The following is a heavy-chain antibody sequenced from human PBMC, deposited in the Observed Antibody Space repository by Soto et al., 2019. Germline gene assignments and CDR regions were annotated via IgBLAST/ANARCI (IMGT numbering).Heavy chain of an antibody. Sequence: SETLSLTCTVSGGSISSYYWSWIRQPPGKGLEWIGYIYYSGSTNYNPSLKSRVTISVDTSKNQFSLKLSSVTAADTAVYYCARLSSYSSSSWWFDPWGQGTLVTVSS. D-gene: IGHD6-6*01. CDR1: GGSISSYY. J-gene: IGHJ5*02. V-gene: IGHV4-59*08. CDR2: IYYSGST. CDR3: ARLSSYSSSSWWFDP.